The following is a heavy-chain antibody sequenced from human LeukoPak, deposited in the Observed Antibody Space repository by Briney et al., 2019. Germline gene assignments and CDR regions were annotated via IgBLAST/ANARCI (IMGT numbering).Heavy chain of an antibody. V-gene: IGHV3-74*03. CDR1: GFTFRNHW. CDR2: ISSDGSST. D-gene: IGHD6-6*01. J-gene: IGHJ4*02. Sequence: PGGSLRLSCAASGFTFRNHWMHWVRQTPEKGLVWVSRISSDGSSTTYADSVKGRFTISRDNAKNTLYLQMNNLRAEGTAMYYCARDQRVTGRPDIDYWGQGTLVIVSS. CDR3: ARDQRVTGRPDIDY.